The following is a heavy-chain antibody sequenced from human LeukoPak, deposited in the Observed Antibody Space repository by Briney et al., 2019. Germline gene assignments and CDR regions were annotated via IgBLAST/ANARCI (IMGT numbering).Heavy chain of an antibody. V-gene: IGHV3-30*01. CDR2: SYDGSDK. CDR3: ARDLSATVVTLSYFDY. D-gene: IGHD4-23*01. Sequence: SYDGSDKYYADSVKGRFTISRDNSKNTLYLQMNSLRAEDTAVYYCARDLSATVVTLSYFDYWGQGTLVTVSS. J-gene: IGHJ4*02.